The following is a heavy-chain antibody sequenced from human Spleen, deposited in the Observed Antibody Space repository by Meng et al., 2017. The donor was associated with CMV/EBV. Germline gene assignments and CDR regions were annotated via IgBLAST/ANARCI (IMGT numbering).Heavy chain of an antibody. Sequence: ASVKVSCKASGYTFSGYYMHWVRQAPGQGLEWMGRINPNSGGTNYAQKFQGRVTMTRDTSINTAYMELSRLRSDDTAVYYCARDITRYCSSTSCSDYWGQGTLVTVSS. D-gene: IGHD2-2*01. J-gene: IGHJ4*02. CDR3: ARDITRYCSSTSCSDY. V-gene: IGHV1-2*06. CDR1: GYTFSGYY. CDR2: INPNSGGT.